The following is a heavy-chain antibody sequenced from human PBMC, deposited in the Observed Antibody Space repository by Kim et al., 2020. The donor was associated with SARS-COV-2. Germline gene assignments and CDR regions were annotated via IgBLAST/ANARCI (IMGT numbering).Heavy chain of an antibody. D-gene: IGHD6-19*01. J-gene: IGHJ6*01. CDR3: ATDLAQWLVSRLFYGVN. CDR1: GFTFSSYD. V-gene: IGHV3-30-3*01. CDR2: ISYGGTNN. Sequence: GGSLRLSCAASGFTFSSYDIRWVRQAPGKGPEWVSVISYGGTNNYYAASVKGRITISHDTNKTPHLLIINSLRIDDTGLYYCATDLAQWLVSRLFYGVN.